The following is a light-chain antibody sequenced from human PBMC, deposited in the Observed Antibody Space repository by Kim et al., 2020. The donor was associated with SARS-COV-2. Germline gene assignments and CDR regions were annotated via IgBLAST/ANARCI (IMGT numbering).Light chain of an antibody. CDR1: SAHSSYA. J-gene: IGLJ3*02. V-gene: IGLV4-69*01. Sequence: ASVKLTCALSSAHSSYAIAWHQQQPEKGPRYLMKLTSDGSHSKGDGIPDRFSGSSSGAERYLTISNLQSEDEADYYCQTWGTGIGVFGGGTKLTVL. CDR2: LTSDGSH. CDR3: QTWGTGIGV.